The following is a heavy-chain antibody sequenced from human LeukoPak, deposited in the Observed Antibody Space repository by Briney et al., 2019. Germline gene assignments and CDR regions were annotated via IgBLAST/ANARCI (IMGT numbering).Heavy chain of an antibody. D-gene: IGHD1-26*01. V-gene: IGHV3-48*04. CDR2: ISSSSSTI. Sequence: PGGSLRLSCAASAFTFSSYSMSWVRQAPGKGLEWVSDISSSSSTIYYADSVKGRFTISRDNAKNSLYLQMNSLRADDTAVYFCARDLSGSYYYMDVWGKGTTVTVSS. J-gene: IGHJ6*03. CDR1: AFTFSSYS. CDR3: ARDLSGSYYYMDV.